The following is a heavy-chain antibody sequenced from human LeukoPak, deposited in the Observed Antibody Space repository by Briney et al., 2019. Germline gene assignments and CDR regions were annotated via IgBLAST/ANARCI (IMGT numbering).Heavy chain of an antibody. Sequence: PGGSLRLSCAASGFTFSSYSMNWVRQAPGKGLEWVSSISSSSSYIYYADSVKGRFTISRDNAKNSLYLQMNSLRSEDTAVYYCATGLWFGKYLDVWGKGTTVTISS. J-gene: IGHJ6*04. CDR3: ATGLWFGKYLDV. CDR2: ISSSSSYI. D-gene: IGHD3-10*01. V-gene: IGHV3-21*04. CDR1: GFTFSSYS.